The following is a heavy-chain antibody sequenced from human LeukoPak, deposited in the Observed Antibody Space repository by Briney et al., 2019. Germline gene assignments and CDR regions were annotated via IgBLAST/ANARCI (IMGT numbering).Heavy chain of an antibody. CDR3: AKDREGGYYYYGMDV. CDR2: ISWNSGSI. CDR1: GFTFSSYA. J-gene: IGHJ6*02. Sequence: GGSLRLSCAASGFTFSSYAMGWARQAPGKGLEWVSGISWNSGSIGYADSVKGRFTISRDNAKNSLYLQMNSLRAEDTALYYCAKDREGGYYYYGMDVWGQGTTVTVSS. D-gene: IGHD1-26*01. V-gene: IGHV3-9*01.